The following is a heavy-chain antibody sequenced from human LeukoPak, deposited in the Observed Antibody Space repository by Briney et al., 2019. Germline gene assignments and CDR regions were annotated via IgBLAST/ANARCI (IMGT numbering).Heavy chain of an antibody. Sequence: ASVKVSCKASGYTFTGYYMHWVRQAPGQGLEWMGWINPNSGGTNYAQKFQGRVTMTRDTSISTAYMELSRLRSDDTAVYYCASLQGVVMTAIPPHDAFDIWGQGTMVTVSS. CDR1: GYTFTGYY. CDR3: ASLQGVVMTAIPPHDAFDI. J-gene: IGHJ3*02. D-gene: IGHD2-21*02. CDR2: INPNSGGT. V-gene: IGHV1-2*02.